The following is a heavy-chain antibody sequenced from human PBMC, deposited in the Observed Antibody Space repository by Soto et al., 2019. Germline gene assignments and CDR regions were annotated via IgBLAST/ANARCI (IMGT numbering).Heavy chain of an antibody. CDR3: AKVAGYSYGPDDYYYYGMDV. CDR1: GCTFSSYA. CDR2: ISGSGGST. J-gene: IGHJ6*02. Sequence: GGSLRLSCAGSGCTFSSYARSWGRQAPGKGLEWVSTISGSGGSTYYADSVKGRFTISRDNSKNTLYLQMNSLRAEDTAVYYCAKVAGYSYGPDDYYYYGMDVWGQGTTVTVSS. V-gene: IGHV3-23*01. D-gene: IGHD5-18*01.